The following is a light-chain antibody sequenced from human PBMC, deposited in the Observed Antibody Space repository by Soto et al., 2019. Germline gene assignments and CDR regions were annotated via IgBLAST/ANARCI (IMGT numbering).Light chain of an antibody. CDR3: QQYGRSPPRYT. V-gene: IGKV3-20*01. Sequence: EIVLTQSPGTLSLSPGERATLSCRASQSVSSSYLAWDQQKPGQAPRLPIYGASSRATGIPDRFSGSGSGTDFTLTISRLEPEDFAVYYCQQYGRSPPRYTFGQGTKLESK. CDR2: GAS. J-gene: IGKJ2*01. CDR1: QSVSSSY.